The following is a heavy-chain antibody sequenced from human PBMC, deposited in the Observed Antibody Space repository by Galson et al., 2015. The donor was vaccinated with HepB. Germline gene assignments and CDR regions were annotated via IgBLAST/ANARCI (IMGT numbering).Heavy chain of an antibody. CDR3: VREDRVCDGNGCYSGISGLDS. Sequence: SLRLSCAASGFTVNTYSMNWVRQAPGKGLEWVSSISGGSADTHYADSVKGRFAISRDNAKNSLYLQMSSLRAEDTAVYYCVREDRVCDGNGCYSGISGLDSWGQETMVT. CDR1: GFTVNTYS. D-gene: IGHD1-26*01. J-gene: IGHJ3*02. CDR2: ISGGSADT. V-gene: IGHV3-21*01.